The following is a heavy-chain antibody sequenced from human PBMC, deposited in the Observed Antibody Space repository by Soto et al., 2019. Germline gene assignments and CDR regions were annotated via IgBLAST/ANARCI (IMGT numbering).Heavy chain of an antibody. CDR1: GGTFSNSA. CDR2: ITPVFGTA. Sequence: QVQLMQSWAEVKKPGSSVKVHCTASGGTFSNSAISWVRQAPGQGLEGMGGITPVFGTADYAQKFRGRVTITADESTSTAYMELNSLRSEDTAVYYCARSEMATVVDFDYWGQGTLVTVSS. CDR3: ARSEMATVVDFDY. V-gene: IGHV1-69*01. J-gene: IGHJ4*02. D-gene: IGHD4-4*01.